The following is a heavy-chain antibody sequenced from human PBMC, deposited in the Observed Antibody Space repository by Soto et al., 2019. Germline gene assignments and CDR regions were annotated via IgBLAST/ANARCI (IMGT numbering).Heavy chain of an antibody. CDR3: ARGLNLGLGDY. Sequence: QVQLVQSGAEVKKPGASVKVSCKASGYTFTSYGISWVRQAPGQGLEWMGWISVHNGNTKNAKKLQGRVTMTTDTPTRTAYMELRSLRSADTAVYCGARGLNLGLGDYWGQGTLVTVSS. D-gene: IGHD7-27*01. CDR1: GYTFTSYG. CDR2: ISVHNGNT. V-gene: IGHV1-18*01. J-gene: IGHJ4*02.